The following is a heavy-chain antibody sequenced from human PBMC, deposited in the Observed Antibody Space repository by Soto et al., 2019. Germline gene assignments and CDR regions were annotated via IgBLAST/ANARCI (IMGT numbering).Heavy chain of an antibody. CDR1: GGSISSSSYY. CDR2: IYYSGST. V-gene: IGHV4-39*01. J-gene: IGHJ5*02. CDR3: GRHRARKLFDP. D-gene: IGHD6-6*01. Sequence: SETLSLTCIVSGGSISSSSYYWGWIRQPPGKGLEWIGSIYYSGSTYYNPSLKSRVTISVDTSKNQFSLKLSSVTAADTAVFYCGRHRARKLFDPLGQRTLVAVCS.